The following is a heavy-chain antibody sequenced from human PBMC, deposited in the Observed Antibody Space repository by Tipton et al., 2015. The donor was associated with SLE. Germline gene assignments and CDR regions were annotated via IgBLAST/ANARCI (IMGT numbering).Heavy chain of an antibody. Sequence: TLSLTCTVSGGSISSYYWSWIRQPPGKGLEWIGSIYHSGSTYYNPSLKSRVTISVDTSRNQLSLKLSSVNAADTAVYYCARVTITMVEGVTVSWFDPWGQGTLVTVSS. D-gene: IGHD3-10*01. V-gene: IGHV4-38-2*02. CDR1: GGSISSYY. CDR2: IYHSGST. J-gene: IGHJ5*02. CDR3: ARVTITMVEGVTVSWFDP.